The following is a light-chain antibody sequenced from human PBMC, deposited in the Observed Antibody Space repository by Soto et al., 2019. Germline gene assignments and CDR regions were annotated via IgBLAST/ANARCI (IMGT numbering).Light chain of an antibody. V-gene: IGKV1-33*01. Sequence: PMTQSPSSLSASVGDRVTITCQASQDIRNYLNSYQQKTGKAPKLLIYDASALEIGVPSRFSGGGSGTHFLFTFGSLQPEDFATYYCQQYDFLSVTFGPWTRVDIK. J-gene: IGKJ3*01. CDR3: QQYDFLSVT. CDR1: QDIRNY. CDR2: DAS.